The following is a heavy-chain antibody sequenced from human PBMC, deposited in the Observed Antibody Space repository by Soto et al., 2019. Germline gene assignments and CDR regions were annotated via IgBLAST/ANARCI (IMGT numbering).Heavy chain of an antibody. CDR3: ARDYVGAYCSSTSCYSDYYYGMDV. V-gene: IGHV3-48*01. Sequence: GGSLRLSCAASGFTVSSNYMNWVRQAPGKGLEWVSYISSSSSTIYYADSVKGRFTISRDNAKNSLYLQMNSLRAEDTAVYYCARDYVGAYCSSTSCYSDYYYGMDVWGQGTTVTVSS. J-gene: IGHJ6*02. D-gene: IGHD2-2*01. CDR1: GFTVSSNY. CDR2: ISSSSSTI.